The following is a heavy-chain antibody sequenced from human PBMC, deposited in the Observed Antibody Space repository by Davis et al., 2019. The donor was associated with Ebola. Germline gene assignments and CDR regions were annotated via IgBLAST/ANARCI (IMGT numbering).Heavy chain of an antibody. CDR1: GYIFTNFG. Sequence: ASVMVSCKTSGYIFTNFGITWVRQAPGQGLEWMGWISTHNGNTDYAQKVQGRVTMTTDTSTSTAYMELRSLRSDDTAVYFCAKGDMAATGIDYWGQGTLVTVSS. D-gene: IGHD6-13*01. CDR2: ISTHNGNT. CDR3: AKGDMAATGIDY. J-gene: IGHJ4*02. V-gene: IGHV1-18*01.